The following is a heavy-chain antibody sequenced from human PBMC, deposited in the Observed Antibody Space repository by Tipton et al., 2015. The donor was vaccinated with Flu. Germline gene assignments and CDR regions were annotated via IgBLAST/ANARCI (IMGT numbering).Heavy chain of an antibody. D-gene: IGHD3-9*01. Sequence: SLRLSCAASGFTFSDYGMHWVRQAPGKGLEWLAVISYDGGNKFYGDSVRGRFTVSRDNFKNTLYLQMNSLRAEDTAVYYCARGYDILTDGGGYFDYWGQGTLVTVSS. CDR3: ARGYDILTDGGGYFDY. V-gene: IGHV3-30*03. J-gene: IGHJ4*02. CDR1: GFTFSDYG. CDR2: ISYDGGNK.